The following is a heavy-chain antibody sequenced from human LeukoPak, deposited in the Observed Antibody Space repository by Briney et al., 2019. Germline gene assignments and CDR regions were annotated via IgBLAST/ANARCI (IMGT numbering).Heavy chain of an antibody. J-gene: IGHJ4*02. CDR1: GFTFSSYA. V-gene: IGHV3-23*01. Sequence: GGSLRLSCAASGFTFSSYAMSWVRQTPGKGLEWVSSISERGDETYYAGSVRGRFTISRDNSKNTLYLQMKSLGGDDTALYYCAKCWRVVSGNWYLSFDSWGQGTLVTVSS. CDR2: ISERGDET. D-gene: IGHD6-13*01. CDR3: AKCWRVVSGNWYLSFDS.